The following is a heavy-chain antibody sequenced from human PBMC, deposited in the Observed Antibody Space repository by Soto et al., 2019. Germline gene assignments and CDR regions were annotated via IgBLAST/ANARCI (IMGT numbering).Heavy chain of an antibody. V-gene: IGHV3-30*18. CDR2: VSHDGRNT. D-gene: IGHD6-19*01. CDR1: GFTFSDYA. J-gene: IGHJ4*02. CDR3: AKGGLQWLVTSDFNY. Sequence: VQLEESGGGVVQPGRSLRLSCAASGFTFSDYAMHWVRQAPGKGLEWVAVVSHDGRNTHYADFVKGRFTISRDSSKNTVSLETTSLRAEDTAVYYCAKGGLQWLVTSDFNYWGQGALVTVSS.